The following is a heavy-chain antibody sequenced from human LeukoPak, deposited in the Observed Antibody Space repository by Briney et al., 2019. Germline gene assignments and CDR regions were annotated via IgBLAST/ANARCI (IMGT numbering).Heavy chain of an antibody. D-gene: IGHD3-10*01. J-gene: IGHJ3*02. Sequence: SETLSLTCAVYGGSFSGYYWSWIRQPPGKGLEWIGEINHSGSTNYNPSLKSRVTISVDTSKNQFSLKLSSVTAADTAVYYCAREGKVTYRPAFDIWGQGTMVTVSS. V-gene: IGHV4-34*01. CDR2: INHSGST. CDR3: AREGKVTYRPAFDI. CDR1: GGSFSGYY.